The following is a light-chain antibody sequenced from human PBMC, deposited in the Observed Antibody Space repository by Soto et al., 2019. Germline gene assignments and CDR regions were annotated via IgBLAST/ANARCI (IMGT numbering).Light chain of an antibody. V-gene: IGKV1-39*01. CDR3: QQSYSPPYT. J-gene: IGKJ2*01. Sequence: DIQMTQSPSSLSASVGDRVTITCRASQRIGSFLNWYQQKPGKAPKFLISAASTLQSGVPSRFRGSGSGTDFTLTISSLRPDDLATYFCQQSYSPPYTFGQGTKLEIK. CDR1: QRIGSF. CDR2: AAS.